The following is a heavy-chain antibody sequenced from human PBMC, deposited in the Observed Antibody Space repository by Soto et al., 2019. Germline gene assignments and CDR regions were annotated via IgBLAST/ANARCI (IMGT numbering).Heavy chain of an antibody. D-gene: IGHD7-27*01. CDR3: ASFSHWANPFDY. CDR1: GYTFTNYY. Sequence: ASVKVSCKASGYTFTNYYMHWVRQAPGQGLEWMGVIHYSGATPTYAQKFQGRVTMARDTSKNQFSLNLSSVTAADTAVYYCASFSHWANPFDYWGQGTLVTVSS. V-gene: IGHV1-46*01. J-gene: IGHJ4*02. CDR2: IHYSGATP.